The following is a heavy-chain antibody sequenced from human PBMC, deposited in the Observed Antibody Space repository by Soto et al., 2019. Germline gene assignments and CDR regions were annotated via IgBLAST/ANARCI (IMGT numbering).Heavy chain of an antibody. CDR3: ARDSQIAAAGTGFDY. J-gene: IGHJ4*02. D-gene: IGHD6-13*01. CDR1: GGSISSSNW. V-gene: IGHV4-4*02. Sequence: KTSETLSLTCAVSGGSISSSNWWSWVRQPPGKGLEWIGEIYHSGSTNYNPSLKSRVTISVDKSKNQFSLKLSSVTAADTAVYYCARDSQIAAAGTGFDYWGQGTLVTVSS. CDR2: IYHSGST.